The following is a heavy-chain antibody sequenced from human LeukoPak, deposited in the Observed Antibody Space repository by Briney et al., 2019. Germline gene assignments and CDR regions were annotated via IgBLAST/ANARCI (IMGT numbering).Heavy chain of an antibody. V-gene: IGHV3-53*01. Sequence: GGSLRLSCAASGFTFSSYAMSWVRQAPGKGLEWVSVIYSGGSTYYADSVKGRFTISRDNSKNTLYLQMNSLRAEDTAVYYCATTNNRGSYEVSIDYWGQGTLVTVSS. CDR1: GFTFSSYA. J-gene: IGHJ4*02. D-gene: IGHD3-16*01. CDR2: IYSGGST. CDR3: ATTNNRGSYEVSIDY.